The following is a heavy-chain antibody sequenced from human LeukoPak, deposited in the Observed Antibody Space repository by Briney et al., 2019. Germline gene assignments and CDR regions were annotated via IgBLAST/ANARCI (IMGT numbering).Heavy chain of an antibody. Sequence: SVKVSCKASGGTFSSYAISWVRQAPGQRLEWMGGIIPIFGTANYAQKFQGRVTITTDESTSTAYMELSSLRSEDTAVYYCARGGYSGYGRFYGWFDPWGQGTLVTVSS. CDR2: IIPIFGTA. CDR1: GGTFSSYA. D-gene: IGHD5-12*01. CDR3: ARGGYSGYGRFYGWFDP. V-gene: IGHV1-69*05. J-gene: IGHJ5*02.